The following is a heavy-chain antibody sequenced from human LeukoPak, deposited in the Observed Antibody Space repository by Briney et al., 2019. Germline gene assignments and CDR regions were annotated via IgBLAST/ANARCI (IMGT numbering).Heavy chain of an antibody. J-gene: IGHJ6*03. V-gene: IGHV3-30*01. CDR1: GFSFSRYA. CDR3: ASWTAMVNPDYYYYMDV. Sequence: PGGSLRLSCAASGFSFSRYAIHWVRQAPGKGLEWVAVISYDGNNKYYADSVKGRFTISRDNSKNTLYLQMNSLRAEDTAVYYCASWTAMVNPDYYYYMDVWGKGTTVTVSS. D-gene: IGHD5-18*01. CDR2: ISYDGNNK.